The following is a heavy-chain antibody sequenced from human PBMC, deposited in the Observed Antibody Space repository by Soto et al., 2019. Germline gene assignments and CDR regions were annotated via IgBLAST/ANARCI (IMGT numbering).Heavy chain of an antibody. CDR3: ARDPLRSFAMDG. J-gene: IGHJ6*02. D-gene: IGHD3-16*02. CDR1: GDTFSSYA. CDR2: IIPTCGRT. V-gene: IGHV1-69*13. Sequence: SVKVSCKASGDTFSSYAISWVRQAPGKGLEWMGKIIPTCGRTNYAQKFQGRLTISADDSTSTAYMELTSLEYDDTAVYYFARDPLRSFAMDGRGQGTTVTVAS.